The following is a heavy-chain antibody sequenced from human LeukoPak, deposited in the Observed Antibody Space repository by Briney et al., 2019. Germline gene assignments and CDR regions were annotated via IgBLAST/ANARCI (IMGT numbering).Heavy chain of an antibody. J-gene: IGHJ2*01. CDR3: ARAAYSSTWYSRYFDL. CDR1: GFTFSSYD. D-gene: IGHD6-13*01. V-gene: IGHV3-13*01. Sequence: GGSLRLSCAASGFTFSSYDIHWVRQATGKGLEWVSGIGTAGEIYYPGSVKGRFTISRENAKNSLYLQMSSPRAGDTAVYYCARAAYSSTWYSRYFDLWGRGTLVTVSS. CDR2: IGTAGEI.